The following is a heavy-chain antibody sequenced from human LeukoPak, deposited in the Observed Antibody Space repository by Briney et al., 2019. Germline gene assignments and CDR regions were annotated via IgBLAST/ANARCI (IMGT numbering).Heavy chain of an antibody. V-gene: IGHV3-23*01. J-gene: IGHJ4*02. CDR1: GFTFSSYA. CDR2: ISGSGGST. CDR3: AKDRFRFLEWLLPKGGYFDY. Sequence: GGSLRLSCAASGFTFSSYAMSWVRQAPGKGLEWVSAISGSGGSTYYADSVKGRFTISRDNSKNTLYLQMNSLRAEDTAVYYCAKDRFRFLEWLLPKGGYFDYWGQGTLVTVSS. D-gene: IGHD3-3*01.